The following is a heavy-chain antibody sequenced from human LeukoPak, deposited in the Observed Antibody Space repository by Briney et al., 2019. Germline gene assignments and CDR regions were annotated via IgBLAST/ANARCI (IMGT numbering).Heavy chain of an antibody. V-gene: IGHV4-4*07. D-gene: IGHD3-22*01. Sequence: SQTLSLTCTVSGGSISSFYWSWDRQPAGEGLEWIGRIYTSGSTNYNPSLKSRVTMSVDTSENQFSLKLSSVTAADTAVYYCARGTTMIVYDAFGIWGQGTMVTVSS. CDR2: IYTSGST. CDR3: ARGTTMIVYDAFGI. J-gene: IGHJ3*02. CDR1: GGSISSFY.